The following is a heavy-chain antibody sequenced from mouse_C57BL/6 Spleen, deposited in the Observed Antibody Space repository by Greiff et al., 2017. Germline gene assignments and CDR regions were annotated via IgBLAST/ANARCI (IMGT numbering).Heavy chain of an antibody. CDR2: ISSGSSTI. V-gene: IGHV5-17*01. Sequence: EVKLVESGGGLVKPGGSLKLSCAASGFTFSDYGMHWVRQAPEKGLEWVAYISSGSSTIYYADTVKGRFTISRDNAKNTLFLQMTSLRSEDSAMYYCARAGIYYGNCVGYFDVWGTGTTVTVSS. CDR3: ARAGIYYGNCVGYFDV. J-gene: IGHJ1*03. CDR1: GFTFSDYG. D-gene: IGHD2-1*01.